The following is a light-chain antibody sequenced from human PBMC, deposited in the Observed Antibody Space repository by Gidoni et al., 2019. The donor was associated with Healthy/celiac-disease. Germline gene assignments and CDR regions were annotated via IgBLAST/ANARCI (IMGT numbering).Light chain of an antibody. CDR2: DAS. CDR1: QSVSSY. Sequence: EIVLTQSPATLSLSPGERATLSCRASQSVSSYLAWYQQKPGQAPRLLIYDASNRATGIPARFSGSGSGTDFTLTISSLEPEDFAVYYCQQRSNWPGXFXQGTKLEIK. V-gene: IGKV3-11*01. CDR3: QQRSNWPGX. J-gene: IGKJ2*01.